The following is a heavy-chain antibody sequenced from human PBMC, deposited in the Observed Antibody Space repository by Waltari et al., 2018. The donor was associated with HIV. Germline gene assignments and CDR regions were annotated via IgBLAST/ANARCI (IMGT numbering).Heavy chain of an antibody. V-gene: IGHV4-39*01. CDR2: IYYSGGT. Sequence: QLQLQESGPGLVKPSETLSLTCTVSGGSISSSSYYWGWIRQPPGKGLEWIGSIYYSGGTYYNPSLKGRVTISVDTSKNQFSLKLSSVTAADTAVYYCARLIVGATYYYYGMDVWGQGTTVTVSS. D-gene: IGHD1-26*01. CDR3: ARLIVGATYYYYGMDV. CDR1: GGSISSSSYY. J-gene: IGHJ6*02.